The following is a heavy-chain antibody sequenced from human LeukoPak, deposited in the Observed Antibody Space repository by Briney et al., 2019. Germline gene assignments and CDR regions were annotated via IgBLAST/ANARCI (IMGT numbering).Heavy chain of an antibody. CDR3: ATRYCNSAGCRAYLHYCMDV. V-gene: IGHV3-7*01. Sequence: GGSLRLSCAASGFTFSTYWMTWVRQAPGKGLEWVANIKEDGSEGYYVDSVKGRFTISRDNAKNSLYLQMNSLRAEDTGVYYCATRYCNSAGCRAYLHYCMDVWGKGTTVTVSS. CDR1: GFTFSTYW. J-gene: IGHJ6*03. CDR2: IKEDGSEG. D-gene: IGHD2-2*01.